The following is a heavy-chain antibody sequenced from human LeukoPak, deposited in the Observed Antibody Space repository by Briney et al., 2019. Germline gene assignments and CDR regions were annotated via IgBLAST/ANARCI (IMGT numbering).Heavy chain of an antibody. CDR3: ASRKPGNDY. J-gene: IGHJ4*02. Sequence: SETLSLTCTISGGSVSDYYWSWIRQSPGKGLEWIGYIYHTGSTSYSPSLKSRVTISADTSQNQFFLKLSSVTAADTAVYYCASRKPGNDYWGQGTLVTVSS. CDR1: GGSVSDYY. CDR2: IYHTGST. D-gene: IGHD7-27*01. V-gene: IGHV4-59*02.